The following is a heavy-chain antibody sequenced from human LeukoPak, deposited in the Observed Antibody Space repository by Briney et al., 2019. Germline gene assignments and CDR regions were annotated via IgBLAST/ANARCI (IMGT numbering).Heavy chain of an antibody. J-gene: IGHJ3*02. CDR1: GFTFSDYD. CDR2: ISGSGSTI. Sequence: GGSLRLSCAASGFTFSDYDMSWIRQAPGKGLEWVSCISGSGSTIYYADSVKGRFTISRDNATNSLYLQMNSLRAEDTAVYYCASCTGQDAFDIWGQGTMVTVSS. CDR3: ASCTGQDAFDI. D-gene: IGHD2-8*01. V-gene: IGHV3-11*04.